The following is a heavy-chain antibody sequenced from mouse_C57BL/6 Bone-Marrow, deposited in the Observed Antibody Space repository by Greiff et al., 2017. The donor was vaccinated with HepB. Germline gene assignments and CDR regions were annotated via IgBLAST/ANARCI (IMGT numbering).Heavy chain of an antibody. CDR2: ISYDGSN. CDR3: ARDNRGFAY. V-gene: IGHV3-6*01. J-gene: IGHJ3*01. CDR1: GYSITSGYY. Sequence: EVQLQQSGPGLVKPSQSLSLTCSVTGYSITSGYYWNWIRQFPGNKLEWMGYISYDGSNNYNPSLKNRISITRVTSKNQFFLKLNSVTTEDTATYYCARDNRGFAYWGQGTLVTVSA.